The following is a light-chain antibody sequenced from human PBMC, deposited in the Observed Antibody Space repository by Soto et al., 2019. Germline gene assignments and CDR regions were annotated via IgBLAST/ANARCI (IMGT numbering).Light chain of an antibody. Sequence: QSVLTQPASVSGSPGQSITVSCTGTSSDVGGYNSVSWYQQHPGKPPKLIIYEVSNRPSGVSDRFSGSKSGNTASLTISGLQAEDEADYYCSSYTRTRSYVFATGTKVTVL. V-gene: IGLV2-14*03. CDR3: SSYTRTRSYV. CDR2: EVS. CDR1: SSDVGGYNS. J-gene: IGLJ1*01.